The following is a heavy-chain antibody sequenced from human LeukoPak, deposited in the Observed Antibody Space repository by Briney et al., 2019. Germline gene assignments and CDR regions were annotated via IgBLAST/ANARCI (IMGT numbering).Heavy chain of an antibody. CDR2: FDPEDGET. D-gene: IGHD6-13*01. CDR3: ATPAAAGDDAFDI. CDR1: GYTLTELS. V-gene: IGHV1-24*01. Sequence: DSVKVSCKVSGYTLTELSMHWVRQAPGKGLEWMGGFDPEDGETIYAQKFQGRVTMTEDTSTDTAYMELSSLRSEDTAVYYCATPAAAGDDAFDIWGQGTMVTVSS. J-gene: IGHJ3*02.